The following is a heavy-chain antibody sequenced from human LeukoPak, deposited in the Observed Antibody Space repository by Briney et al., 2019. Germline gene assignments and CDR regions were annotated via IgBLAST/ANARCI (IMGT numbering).Heavy chain of an antibody. D-gene: IGHD4-17*01. CDR1: GGSFSGYY. Sequence: RPSETLSLTCAVYGGSFSGYYWSWIRQPPGKGLEWIGYIYYSGSTNYNPSLKSRVTISVDTSKNQFSLKLSSVTAADTAVYYCARGEDDYGDYVHDYWGQGTLVTVSS. CDR3: ARGEDDYGDYVHDY. J-gene: IGHJ4*02. V-gene: IGHV4-59*01. CDR2: IYYSGST.